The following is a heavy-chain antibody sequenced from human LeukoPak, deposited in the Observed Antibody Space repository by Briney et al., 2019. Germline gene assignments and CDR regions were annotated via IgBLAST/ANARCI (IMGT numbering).Heavy chain of an antibody. CDR3: ARVRRPYHLPYDAFDI. Sequence: ASVKVSCKASGYTFTGYYMHWVRQAPGQGLEWMGWINPNSGGTNYAQKFQGRVTMTRDTSISTAYMELSRLRSDDTAVYYCARVRRPYHLPYDAFDIWGQGTMVTVPS. CDR2: INPNSGGT. J-gene: IGHJ3*02. V-gene: IGHV1-2*02. D-gene: IGHD2-21*01. CDR1: GYTFTGYY.